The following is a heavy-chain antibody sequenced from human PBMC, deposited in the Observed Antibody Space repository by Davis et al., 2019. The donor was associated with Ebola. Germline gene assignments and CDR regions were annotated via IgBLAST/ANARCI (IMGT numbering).Heavy chain of an antibody. CDR1: GFSFSRNW. Sequence: GESLKISCAASGFSFSRNWMTWVRQAPGKGLEWVANIKQGGSEKFYVDSVEGRFTISRDDAKNSLYLQMNSLRPEETAVYFCARGPDFGSRTDFFDYWGPGTLVTVSS. J-gene: IGHJ4*02. CDR2: IKQGGSEK. V-gene: IGHV3-7*01. D-gene: IGHD3-10*01. CDR3: ARGPDFGSRTDFFDY.